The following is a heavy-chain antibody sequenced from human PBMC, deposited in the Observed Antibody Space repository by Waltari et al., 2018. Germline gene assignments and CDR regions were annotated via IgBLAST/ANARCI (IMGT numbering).Heavy chain of an antibody. Sequence: QVQLVQSGAEVKKPGSSVKVSCKASGGTFSSYAISWVRRAPGKGLEWMGGIIPIFGTANYAQKFQGRVTITTDESTSTAYMELSSLRSEDTAVYYCATEGYYGSGSTDYWGQGTLVTVSS. CDR2: IIPIFGTA. CDR3: ATEGYYGSGSTDY. CDR1: GGTFSSYA. D-gene: IGHD3-10*01. J-gene: IGHJ4*02. V-gene: IGHV1-69*05.